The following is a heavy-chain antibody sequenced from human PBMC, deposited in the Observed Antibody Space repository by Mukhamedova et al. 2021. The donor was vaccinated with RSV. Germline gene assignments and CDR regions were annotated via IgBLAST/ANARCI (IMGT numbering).Heavy chain of an antibody. J-gene: IGHJ4*02. CDR3: ARFAFIAAAGIVV. D-gene: IGHD6-13*01. V-gene: IGHV3-74*01. Sequence: KGRFTISRDNAKNTLYLQMNSLRAEDTAVYYCARFAFIAAAGIVVWGQGTLVTVSS.